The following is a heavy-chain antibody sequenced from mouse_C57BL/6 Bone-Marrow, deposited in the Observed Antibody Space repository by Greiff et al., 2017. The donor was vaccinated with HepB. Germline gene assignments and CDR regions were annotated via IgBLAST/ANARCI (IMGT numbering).Heavy chain of an antibody. Sequence: EVQRVESGGGLVQPGGSLKLSCAASGFTFSDYYMYWVRQTPEKRLEWVAYISNGGGSTYYPDTVKGRSTISRDNAKNTLYLQMSRLKSEDTAMYYCARLGFDYWGQGTTLTVSS. V-gene: IGHV5-12*01. CDR1: GFTFSDYY. CDR3: ARLGFDY. J-gene: IGHJ2*01. CDR2: ISNGGGST.